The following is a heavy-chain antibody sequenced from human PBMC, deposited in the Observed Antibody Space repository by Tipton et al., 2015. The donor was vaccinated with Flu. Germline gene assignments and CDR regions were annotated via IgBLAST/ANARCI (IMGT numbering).Heavy chain of an antibody. Sequence: SLRLSCAASGFTFSDHYMTWIRQAPGKGLEWLSYISGSSSAIYYADSVKGRFTMSRDNAKNSLYLQMNSLRAEDTAVYYCARAHYDISTGSDPYGMDVWGQGTTVTVSS. CDR3: ARAHYDISTGSDPYGMDV. CDR1: GFTFSDHY. V-gene: IGHV3-11*01. D-gene: IGHD3-9*01. CDR2: ISGSSSAI. J-gene: IGHJ6*02.